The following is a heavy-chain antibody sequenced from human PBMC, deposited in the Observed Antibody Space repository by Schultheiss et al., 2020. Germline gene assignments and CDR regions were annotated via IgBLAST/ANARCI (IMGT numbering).Heavy chain of an antibody. J-gene: IGHJ4*02. CDR3: AKYISTVIADY. CDR1: GFTFSSYG. V-gene: IGHV3-23*01. D-gene: IGHD2-21*01. CDR2: ISGSGGST. Sequence: GGSLRLSCAASGFTFSSYGMHWVRQAPGKGLEWVSAISGSGGSTYYADSVKGRFTISRDNSKNTLYLQMNSLRAEDTALYYCAKYISTVIADYWGQGTLVTVSS.